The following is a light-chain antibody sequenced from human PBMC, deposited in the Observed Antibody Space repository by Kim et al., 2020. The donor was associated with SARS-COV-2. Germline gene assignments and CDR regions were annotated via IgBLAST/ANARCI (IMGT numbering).Light chain of an antibody. Sequence: RATITCKSSQNILYSSNNKNYLAWYQQKPGQPPKLLIYWASTRESGVPDRFSGSGSGTDFTLTISSLQAEDVAVYYCQQYYSSPFTFGQGTKLEI. V-gene: IGKV4-1*01. CDR2: WAS. CDR1: QNILYSSNNKNY. CDR3: QQYYSSPFT. J-gene: IGKJ2*01.